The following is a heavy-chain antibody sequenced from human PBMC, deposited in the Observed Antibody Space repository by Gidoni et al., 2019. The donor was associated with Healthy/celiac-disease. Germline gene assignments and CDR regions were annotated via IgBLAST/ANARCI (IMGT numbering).Heavy chain of an antibody. V-gene: IGHV3-21*01. D-gene: IGHD6-19*01. Sequence: EVQLVESGGGLVKPGGSLRLSCAASGFTLGSYSMNWVRQAPGKGLEWVSSISSSSSYIYYADSVKGRLTISRDNAKNSLYLQMNSLRAEDTAVYYCARDFRGASGWYDWGRGETAPFDYWGQGTLVTVSS. CDR3: ARDFRGASGWYDWGRGETAPFDY. J-gene: IGHJ4*02. CDR2: ISSSSSYI. CDR1: GFTLGSYS.